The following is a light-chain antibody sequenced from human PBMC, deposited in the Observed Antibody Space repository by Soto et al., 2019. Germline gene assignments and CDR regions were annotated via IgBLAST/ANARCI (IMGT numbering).Light chain of an antibody. CDR2: GAS. V-gene: IGKV3D-15*01. Sequence: EIVMTQSPATLSVSPGERATLSCRASQSVSSTLAWYQQKPGQGPRLLIYGASTRATGIPARFSGSGSGTEFTLTISSLQSEDFAVYYCQQYYNLYTFGQGTKLEIK. CDR3: QQYYNLYT. J-gene: IGKJ2*01. CDR1: QSVSST.